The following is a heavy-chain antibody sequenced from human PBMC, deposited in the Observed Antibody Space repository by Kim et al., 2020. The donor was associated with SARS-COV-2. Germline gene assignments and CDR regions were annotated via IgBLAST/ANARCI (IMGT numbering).Heavy chain of an antibody. V-gene: IGHV3-30*18. CDR2: ISYDGSNK. D-gene: IGHD6-6*01. J-gene: IGHJ2*01. CDR3: AKDPHLYSSSSLSRYFDL. CDR1: GFTFSSYG. Sequence: GGSLRLSCAASGFTFSSYGMHWVRQAPGKGLEWVAVISYDGSNKYYADSVKGRFTISRDNSKNTLYLQMNSLRAEDTAVYYCAKDPHLYSSSSLSRYFDLWGRGTLVTVSS.